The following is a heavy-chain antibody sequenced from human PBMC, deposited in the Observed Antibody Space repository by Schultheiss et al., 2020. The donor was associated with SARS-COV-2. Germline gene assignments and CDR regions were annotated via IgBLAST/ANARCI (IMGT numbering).Heavy chain of an antibody. CDR1: GFTFSGSA. Sequence: GGSLRLSCAASGFTFSGSAMHWVRQASGKGLVWVGRIKSKTDGGTTDYAAPVKGRFTISRDDSKNTLYLQMNSLKTEDTAVYYCTSNYGDYWGQGTLVTVSS. CDR2: IKSKTDGGTT. D-gene: IGHD4-11*01. V-gene: IGHV3-15*01. CDR3: TSNYGDY. J-gene: IGHJ4*02.